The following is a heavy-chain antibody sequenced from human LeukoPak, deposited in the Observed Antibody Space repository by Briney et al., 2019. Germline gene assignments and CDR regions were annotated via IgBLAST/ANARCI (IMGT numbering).Heavy chain of an antibody. J-gene: IGHJ6*03. CDR3: ASPAHVDRPIGDYYYYYMDV. CDR1: GGTFSSYA. D-gene: IGHD3-3*01. V-gene: IGHV1-69*13. CDR2: IIPIFGTA. Sequence: SVKVSCKASGGTFSSYAISWVRQAPGQGLEWMGGIIPIFGTANYAQKFQGRVTITADESTSTAYMELSSLRSEDTAVYYCASPAHVDRPIGDYYYYYMDVWGKGTTVTISS.